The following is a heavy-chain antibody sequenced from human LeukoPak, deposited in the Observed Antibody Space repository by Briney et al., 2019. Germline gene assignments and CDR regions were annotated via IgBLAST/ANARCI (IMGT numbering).Heavy chain of an antibody. CDR2: ISSSSSYI. Sequence: GGSLRLSCAASGFTFSSYSMNWVRQAPGKGLEWVSSISSSSSYIYYADSVKGRFTISRDNAKNSLYLQMNSLRAEDTAVYYCARGDYYDSSAQRGGFDYWGQGTLVTVSS. V-gene: IGHV3-21*01. CDR1: GFTFSSYS. J-gene: IGHJ4*02. CDR3: ARGDYYDSSAQRGGFDY. D-gene: IGHD3-22*01.